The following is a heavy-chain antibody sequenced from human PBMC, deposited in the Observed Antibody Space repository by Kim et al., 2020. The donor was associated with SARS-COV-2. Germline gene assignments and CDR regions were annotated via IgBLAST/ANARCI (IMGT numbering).Heavy chain of an antibody. V-gene: IGHV1-24*01. CDR2: T. CDR3: ATFGTSFYFDY. J-gene: IGHJ4*02. D-gene: IGHD2-2*01. Sequence: TIYAQKFQGRVTMTEDTSTDTAYMELSSLRSEDTAVYYCATFGTSFYFDYWGQGTLVTVSS.